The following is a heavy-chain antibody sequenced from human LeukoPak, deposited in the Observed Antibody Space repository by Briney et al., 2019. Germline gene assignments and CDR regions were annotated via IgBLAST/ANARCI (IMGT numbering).Heavy chain of an antibody. CDR2: IYPGDSDT. J-gene: IGHJ5*02. CDR1: GYSFTSYW. D-gene: IGHD2-15*01. CDR3: ARRLVVVAATSFDWFDP. Sequence: GESLKISRKGSGYSFTSYWIGWVRQMPGKGLEWMGIIYPGDSDTRYSPSFQGQVTISADKSISTAYLQWSSLKASDTAMYYCARRLVVVAATSFDWFDPWGQGTLVTVSS. V-gene: IGHV5-51*01.